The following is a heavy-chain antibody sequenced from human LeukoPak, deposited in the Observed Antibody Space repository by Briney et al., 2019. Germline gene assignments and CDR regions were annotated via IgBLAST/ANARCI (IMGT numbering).Heavy chain of an antibody. CDR3: ARDLGQYYDASDNWFDP. D-gene: IGHD3-22*01. V-gene: IGHV3-9*01. J-gene: IGHJ5*02. CDR2: ISWNSGSI. CDR1: GFTFDDYA. Sequence: GGSLRLSCAASGFTFDDYAMHWVRQAPGKGLEWVSGISWNSGSIGYADSVKGRFTISRDNAKNSLYLQMNSLRAEDTAVYYCARDLGQYYDASDNWFDPWGQGTLVTVSS.